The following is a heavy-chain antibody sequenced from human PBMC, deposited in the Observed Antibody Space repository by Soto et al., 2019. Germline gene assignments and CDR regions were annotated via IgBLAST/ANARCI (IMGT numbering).Heavy chain of an antibody. CDR3: ALSLGYCSGGSCYGFDY. Sequence: ASVKVSCKASGYTFTSYDINWVRQATGQGLEWMGWMNPNSGNTGYAQKFQGRVTMTRNTSISTAYMELSSLRSEDTAVYYCALSLGYCSGGSCYGFDYWGQGTLVTVSS. CDR2: MNPNSGNT. CDR1: GYTFTSYD. D-gene: IGHD2-15*01. J-gene: IGHJ4*02. V-gene: IGHV1-8*01.